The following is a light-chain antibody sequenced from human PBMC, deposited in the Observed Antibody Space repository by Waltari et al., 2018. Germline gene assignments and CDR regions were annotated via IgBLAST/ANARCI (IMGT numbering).Light chain of an antibody. CDR1: SSDVGAYYY. J-gene: IGLJ2*01. Sequence: QSALTQPASVSGSPGKSITISCTGTSSDVGAYYYVPWYQHHPGKAPKLMIYDVTYRPSGVSNRFSGSKSGNTASLTVSGLQAEDEADYYCSSYTRNSPHVVFGGGTKLTVL. V-gene: IGLV2-14*03. CDR2: DVT. CDR3: SSYTRNSPHVV.